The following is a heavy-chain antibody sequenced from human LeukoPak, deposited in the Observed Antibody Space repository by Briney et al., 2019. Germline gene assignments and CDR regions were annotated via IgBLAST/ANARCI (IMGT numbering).Heavy chain of an antibody. CDR2: IYYSGST. V-gene: IGHV4-59*08. CDR3: ARSEGGATDFDI. Sequence: RTSETLSLTCTVSGGSISSYYWSWIRQPPGKGLEWIGYIYYSGSTNYNPSLKSRVTISVDTSKNQFSLKLSSVTAADTAVYYCARSEGGATDFDIWGQGTMVTVSS. J-gene: IGHJ3*02. CDR1: GGSISSYY. D-gene: IGHD1-26*01.